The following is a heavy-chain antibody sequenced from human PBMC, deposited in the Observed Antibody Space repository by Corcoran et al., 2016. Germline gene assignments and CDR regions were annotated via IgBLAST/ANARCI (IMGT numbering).Heavy chain of an antibody. CDR1: GFTCSNAW. CDR2: IKSKTDGGTT. CDR3: TAAPPRPWY. Sequence: EVQLVESGGGLVKPGGTLRLSCEASGFTCSNAWMNWVRQAPGKGLEWVGRIKSKTDGGTTDYAAPVKGRFTISRDDSNNTLYLQKNSLKTVDTAVYCCTAAPPRPWYWGQGTLVTVSS. D-gene: IGHD6-25*01. J-gene: IGHJ4*02. V-gene: IGHV3-15*07.